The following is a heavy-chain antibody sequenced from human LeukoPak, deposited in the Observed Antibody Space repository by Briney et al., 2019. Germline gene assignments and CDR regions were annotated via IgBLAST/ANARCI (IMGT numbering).Heavy chain of an antibody. J-gene: IGHJ6*04. CDR3: AELGITMIGGV. D-gene: IGHD3-10*02. CDR2: ISSSGSTI. V-gene: IGHV3-48*03. Sequence: QPGGSLRLSCAASGFTFSSYEVNWVRQAPGKWLEWVSYISSSGSTIYYADSVKGRFTISRDNAKNSLYLQMNSLRAEDTAVYYCAELGITMIGGVWGKGTTVTISS. CDR1: GFTFSSYE.